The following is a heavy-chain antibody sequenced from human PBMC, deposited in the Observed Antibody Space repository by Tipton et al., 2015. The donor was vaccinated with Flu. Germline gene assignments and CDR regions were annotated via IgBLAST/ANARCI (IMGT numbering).Heavy chain of an antibody. Sequence: QLVQSGAEVKKPGSSVKVSCKASGGTFSSYAISWVRQAPGQGLEWMGRIIPILGIANYAQKFQGRVTITADKSTSTAYMELSSLRSGDTAVYYCARGDYSNYYYYGMDVWGQGTTVTVSS. D-gene: IGHD4-11*01. CDR1: GGTFSSYA. CDR3: ARGDYSNYYYYGMDV. J-gene: IGHJ6*02. CDR2: IIPILGIA. V-gene: IGHV1-69*09.